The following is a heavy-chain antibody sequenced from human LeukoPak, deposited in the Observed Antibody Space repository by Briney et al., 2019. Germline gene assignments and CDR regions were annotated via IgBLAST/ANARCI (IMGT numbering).Heavy chain of an antibody. CDR3: ARAGRRWELRVDY. CDR2: IHHSGSA. Sequence: PSETLSLTCTVSSDSISSSSYYWGWIRQPPGKGLEWIGTIHHSGSADDNPSLKSRVSISLDTSKNQFSLKLSSVTAADTAVYYCARAGRRWELRVDYWGQGTLVTVSS. CDR1: SDSISSSSYY. V-gene: IGHV4-39*07. J-gene: IGHJ4*02. D-gene: IGHD1-26*01.